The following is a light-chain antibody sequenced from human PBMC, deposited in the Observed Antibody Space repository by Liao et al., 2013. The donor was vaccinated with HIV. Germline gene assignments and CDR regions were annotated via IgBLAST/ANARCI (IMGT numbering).Light chain of an antibody. Sequence: SYELSQPPSVSVAPGKTAKITCGGDDIGSKSVHWYQQKPGQAPGLVIFYDSDRPSGIPARFSGSSSGTTVTLTISGVQAEDEADYYCQSADSSGTCPVFGGGTKLTVL. V-gene: IGLV3-25*03. J-gene: IGLJ3*02. CDR2: YDS. CDR3: QSADSSGTCPV. CDR1: DIGSKS.